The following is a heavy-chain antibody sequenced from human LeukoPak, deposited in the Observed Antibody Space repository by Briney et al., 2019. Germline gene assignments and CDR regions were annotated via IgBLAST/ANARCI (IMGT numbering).Heavy chain of an antibody. J-gene: IGHJ4*02. Sequence: ASVKVSCKASGYSFNSYGITWVRQAPGQGLEWMGWISADNGNTEYARKLQGRVTMTTDTSTSTAYMELRSLRSDDTAVYYCARDRLSGHIVVVTAPEYWGQGTLVTVSS. D-gene: IGHD2-21*02. CDR3: ARDRLSGHIVVVTAPEY. CDR2: ISADNGNT. V-gene: IGHV1-18*01. CDR1: GYSFNSYG.